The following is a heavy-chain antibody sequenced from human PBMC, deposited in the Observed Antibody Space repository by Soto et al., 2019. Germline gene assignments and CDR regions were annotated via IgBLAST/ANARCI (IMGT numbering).Heavy chain of an antibody. CDR1: GFTFSSYW. CDR2: INSDGSST. V-gene: IGHV3-74*01. CDR3: ARDRGSGYSYGFFDY. J-gene: IGHJ4*02. Sequence: PGGSLRLSCAASGFTFSSYWMHWVRQAPGKGLVWVSRINSDGSSTSYADSVKGRFTISRDNAKNTLYLQMNSLRAEDTAVYYCARDRGSGYSYGFFDYWGQGTLVTVSS. D-gene: IGHD5-18*01.